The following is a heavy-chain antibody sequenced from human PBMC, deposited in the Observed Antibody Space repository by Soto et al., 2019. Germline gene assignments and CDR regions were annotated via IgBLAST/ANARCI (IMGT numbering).Heavy chain of an antibody. D-gene: IGHD2-21*02. CDR3: ARTGHIVVVTAIGDYYGMDV. CDR2: ISSSSSTI. J-gene: IGHJ6*02. V-gene: IGHV3-48*01. CDR1: GFTFSSYS. Sequence: HPGAALRLSCAASGFTFSSYSMNWVRQAPGKGLEWVSYISSSSSTIYYADSVKGRFTISRDNAKNSLYLQMNSLRAEDTAVYYCARTGHIVVVTAIGDYYGMDVWGQGTTVTVSS.